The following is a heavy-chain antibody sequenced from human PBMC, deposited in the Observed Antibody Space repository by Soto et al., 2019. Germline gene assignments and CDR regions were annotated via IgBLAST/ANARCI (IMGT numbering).Heavy chain of an antibody. CDR3: ARALAVTPKYYFDY. J-gene: IGHJ4*02. V-gene: IGHV4-34*01. D-gene: IGHD4-17*01. CDR1: GGSFSGYY. Sequence: SETLSLTCAVYGGSFSGYYWSWIRQPPGKGLEWIGEINHSGSTNYNPSLKSRVTISVDTSKNQFSLKLSSVTAADTAVYYCARALAVTPKYYFDYWGQGTLVTVSS. CDR2: INHSGST.